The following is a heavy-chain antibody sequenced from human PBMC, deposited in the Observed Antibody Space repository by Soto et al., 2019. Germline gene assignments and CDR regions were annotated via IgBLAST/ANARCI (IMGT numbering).Heavy chain of an antibody. CDR2: ITSSGTYI. J-gene: IGHJ6*02. CDR1: GFTFSSYT. Sequence: PGGSLRLSCAASGFTFSSYTMTWVRQAPGKGLEWVSSITSSGTYIHSADSVKGRFTISRDDAKRSVYLQMNSLRAEDTAVYYCAREGDYYYGMDVWGQGTTVTVSS. CDR3: AREGDYYYGMDV. V-gene: IGHV3-21*01.